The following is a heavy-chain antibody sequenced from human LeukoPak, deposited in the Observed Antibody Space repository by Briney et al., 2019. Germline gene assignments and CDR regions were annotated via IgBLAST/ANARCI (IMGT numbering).Heavy chain of an antibody. D-gene: IGHD3-22*01. Sequence: SVKVSCKASGGTFNSYTFSWVRQAPGQGLQWMGRIIPILGVANCAQEFQGRVTITADTSTSTVYMELSSLRFEDTAVYYCARGPRDVVIKELVDYWGQGTLVTVSS. CDR1: GGTFNSYT. CDR2: IIPILGVA. CDR3: ARGPRDVVIKELVDY. V-gene: IGHV1-69*02. J-gene: IGHJ4*02.